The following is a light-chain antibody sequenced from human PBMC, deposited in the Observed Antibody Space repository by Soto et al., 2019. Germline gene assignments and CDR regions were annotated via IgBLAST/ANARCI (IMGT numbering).Light chain of an antibody. CDR2: SAS. CDR1: QVITNF. V-gene: IGKV1-27*01. J-gene: IGKJ4*01. Sequence: DIQWSLSTSSLSASVGCQVTITCRASQVITNFLAWYQQKPGKVPRLLIYSASTLQSGVPSRFSGSGSGTDFTLTISSRQPEDVGPYYCQNDNSAPLSFGG. CDR3: QNDNSAPLS.